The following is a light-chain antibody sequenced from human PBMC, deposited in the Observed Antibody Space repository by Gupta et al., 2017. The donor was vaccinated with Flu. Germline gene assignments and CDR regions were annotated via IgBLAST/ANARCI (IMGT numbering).Light chain of an antibody. CDR2: GAS. V-gene: IGKV3-20*01. J-gene: IGKJ2*01. Sequence: EFVLTQSPGTLSLSPGEGATLSCRASQSVASYLAWYQQKTGQAPRLLIYGASSRATGIPDRFSGSGSGTDFSLTISRLEPEDFAVYYCQHYGTSPTFGQGTKLEIK. CDR1: QSVASY. CDR3: QHYGTSPT.